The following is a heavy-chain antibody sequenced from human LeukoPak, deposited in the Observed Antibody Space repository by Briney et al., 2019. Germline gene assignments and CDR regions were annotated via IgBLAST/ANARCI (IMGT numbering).Heavy chain of an antibody. Sequence: GGSLRLSCAASGFIFNNYWMHWVRQASGKGLEWVGRIRSKANSYATAYVASVKGRFTISRDDSKNTAYLQMNSLKTEDTAVYYCARWEAGRGYWGQGTLVTVSS. CDR1: GFIFNNYW. D-gene: IGHD6-13*01. CDR3: ARWEAGRGY. CDR2: IRSKANSYAT. V-gene: IGHV3-73*01. J-gene: IGHJ4*02.